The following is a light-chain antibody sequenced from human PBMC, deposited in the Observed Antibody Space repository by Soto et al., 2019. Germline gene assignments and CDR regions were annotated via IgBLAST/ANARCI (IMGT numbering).Light chain of an antibody. CDR2: GAS. J-gene: IGKJ2*01. V-gene: IGKV3-20*01. CDR1: QSVRSNY. Sequence: IVLTQSPGTLSLSPGERATLSCRASQSVRSNYLAWYQRKPGQAPRLLIYGASTRATGIPDRFSGTGSGTDFTLTISILEPEDFAVYYCQQYGGSPYTFGQGTKLEIK. CDR3: QQYGGSPYT.